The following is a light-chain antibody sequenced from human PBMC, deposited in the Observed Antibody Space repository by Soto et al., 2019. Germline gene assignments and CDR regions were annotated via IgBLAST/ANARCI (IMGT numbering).Light chain of an antibody. V-gene: IGLV1-47*02. CDR2: SNN. Sequence: QSVLTQPPSASGTPGQRVTISCSGSSSNIGRNYVYWYQQLPGTGPKLLIYSNNQRPSGVPDRFSGFKSGTSASLVISGLRSEDAADYYCTAWDDSLSGPVFGGGTKLTVL. CDR1: SSNIGRNY. J-gene: IGLJ2*01. CDR3: TAWDDSLSGPV.